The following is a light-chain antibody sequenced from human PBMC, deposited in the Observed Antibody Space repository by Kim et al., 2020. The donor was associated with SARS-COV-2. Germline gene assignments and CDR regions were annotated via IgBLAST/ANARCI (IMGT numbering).Light chain of an antibody. J-gene: IGKJ1*01. CDR3: QKCDSAPWT. CDR2: SAS. CDR1: QDISNY. Sequence: APGRDRLPLICRASQDISNYLALFQLEPGHAPKLLLYSASALQPGVPSRFSGSGSGTDFTLTVTSLQPEDVATYYCQKCDSAPWTFGQGTKVDIK. V-gene: IGKV1-27*01.